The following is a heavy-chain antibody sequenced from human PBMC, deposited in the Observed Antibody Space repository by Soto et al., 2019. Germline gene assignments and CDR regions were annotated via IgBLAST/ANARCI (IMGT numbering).Heavy chain of an antibody. CDR3: AREERYNWQDGWFDP. Sequence: SRTLSLTCAISGDSVSSNSAAWNWIRQSPSRGLEWLRRTYYRSKWYNDYAVSVKSRITINPDTSKNQFSLQLNSVTPEDTAVYYCAREERYNWQDGWFDPWGQGTLVTVSS. V-gene: IGHV6-1*01. CDR1: GDSVSSNSAA. J-gene: IGHJ5*02. D-gene: IGHD1-1*01. CDR2: TYYRSKWYN.